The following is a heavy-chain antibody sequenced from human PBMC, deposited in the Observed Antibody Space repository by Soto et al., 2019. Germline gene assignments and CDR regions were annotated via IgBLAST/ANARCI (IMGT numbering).Heavy chain of an antibody. J-gene: IGHJ4*02. V-gene: IGHV3-73*02. D-gene: IGHD6-19*01. CDR3: TRHPAVAGGV. CDR1: GFTFSGSA. CDR2: IRSKANSYAT. Sequence: EVQLVESGGGLVQPGGSLKLSCAASGFTFSGSAMHWVRQASGKRLEWVGRIRSKANSYATAYAASVKGRFTISRDDSKNTAYLQMNSLKTEDTAVYYCTRHPAVAGGVWGQGTLVTVSS.